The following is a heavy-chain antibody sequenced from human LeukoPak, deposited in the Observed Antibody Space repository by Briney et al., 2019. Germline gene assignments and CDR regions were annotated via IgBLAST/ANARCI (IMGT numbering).Heavy chain of an antibody. Sequence: GGSLRLSCAASGFTFSSYSMNCVRQAPGKGLEWVSSISSSSSYIYYADSVKGRFTISRDNAKDTLYLQMNSLRAGDTAVYYCARALPYSSQGIDWGQGTLVTV. CDR3: ARALPYSSQGID. D-gene: IGHD2-21*01. CDR2: ISSSSSYI. V-gene: IGHV3-21*01. J-gene: IGHJ4*02. CDR1: GFTFSSYS.